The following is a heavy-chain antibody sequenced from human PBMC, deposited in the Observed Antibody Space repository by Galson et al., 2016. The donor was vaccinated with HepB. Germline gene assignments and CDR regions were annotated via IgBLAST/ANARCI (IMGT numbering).Heavy chain of an antibody. CDR1: GYTFTSYS. V-gene: IGHV7-4-1*01. D-gene: IGHD4-23*01. CDR3: ARGRGGIFWQPFDH. J-gene: IGHJ4*02. Sequence: SVKVSCKASGYTFTSYSMNWVRQAPGQGLEWIGWINTNFGHTAYAQGFTGRFVLSVDTSVNTTYLHIANLEAEDTGVYFCARGRGGIFWQPFDHWGQGALVTVSS. CDR2: INTNFGHT.